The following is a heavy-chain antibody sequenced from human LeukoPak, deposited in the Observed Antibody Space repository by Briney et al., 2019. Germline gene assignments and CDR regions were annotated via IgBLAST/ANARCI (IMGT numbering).Heavy chain of an antibody. CDR2: IGYDGSKI. Sequence: AGGSLRLSCAASGFTFSRSGMHWVRQAPGKGLEWVTFIGYDGSKIYYADSVKGRFTISRDNAKNSLYLQMNSLRAEDTAVYYCARDGPTLLWFGERYYYGMDVRGQGTTVTVSS. CDR3: ARDGPTLLWFGERYYYGMDV. CDR1: GFTFSRSG. J-gene: IGHJ6*02. V-gene: IGHV3-30*02. D-gene: IGHD3-10*01.